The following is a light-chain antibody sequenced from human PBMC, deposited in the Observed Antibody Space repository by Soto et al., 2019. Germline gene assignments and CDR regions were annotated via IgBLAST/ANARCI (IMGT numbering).Light chain of an antibody. CDR1: QSISSW. CDR3: QHYNSYSEA. Sequence: DIKMSQSPSTLSGSVGDRVTITCRASQSISSWLAWYQQKPGKAPKLLIYDASSLESGVPSRFSGGGSGTEFTLTISSLQPDDFATYYCQHYNSYSEAFGQGTKVDIK. V-gene: IGKV1-5*01. J-gene: IGKJ1*01. CDR2: DAS.